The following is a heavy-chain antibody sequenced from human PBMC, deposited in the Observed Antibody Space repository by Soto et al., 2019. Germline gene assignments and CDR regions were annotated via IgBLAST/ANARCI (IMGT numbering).Heavy chain of an antibody. CDR3: ARESEDLTSNFDY. V-gene: IGHV3-21*01. Sequence: GGSLRLSCAASGFTFTRYSMNWVRQAPGKGLEWVSSISSTTNYIYYADSMKGRFTVSRDNAKNSVYLEMNSLSPEDTALYYCARESEDLTSNFDYWGRGTLVTVSS. CDR1: GFTFTRYS. J-gene: IGHJ4*02. CDR2: ISSTTNYI.